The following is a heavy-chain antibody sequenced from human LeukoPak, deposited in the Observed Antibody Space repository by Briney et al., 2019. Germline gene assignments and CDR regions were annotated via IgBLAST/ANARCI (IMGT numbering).Heavy chain of an antibody. D-gene: IGHD3-3*01. J-gene: IGHJ4*02. V-gene: IGHV1-69*13. CDR2: IIPIVGTA. CDR3: AREVGDFWSGYPNYYFDY. Sequence: ASVKVSCKASGGTFSSYAISWVRQAPGQGLEWMGGIIPIVGTANYAQKFQGRVTITADESTSTAYMELSSLRSEDTAVYYCAREVGDFWSGYPNYYFDYWGQGTLVTVSS. CDR1: GGTFSSYA.